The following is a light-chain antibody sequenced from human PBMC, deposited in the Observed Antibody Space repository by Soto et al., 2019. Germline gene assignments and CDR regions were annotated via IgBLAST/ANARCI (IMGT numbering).Light chain of an antibody. Sequence: EIVLTQSPGTLSLSPGERATLSCRASQSVSSSSLAWYQQRPAQAPRLLMFGASSRATGIPDRFSGSGSGTDFTLTISRLEPEDFAVYYCQQFGTSPLTFGGGTKVEIK. CDR1: QSVSSSS. CDR3: QQFGTSPLT. J-gene: IGKJ4*01. V-gene: IGKV3-20*01. CDR2: GAS.